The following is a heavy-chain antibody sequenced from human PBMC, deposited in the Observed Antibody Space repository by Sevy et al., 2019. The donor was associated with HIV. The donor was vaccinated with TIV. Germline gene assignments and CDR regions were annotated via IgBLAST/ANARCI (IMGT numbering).Heavy chain of an antibody. D-gene: IGHD7-27*01. V-gene: IGHV4-38-2*01. CDR3: ARQAENWGGPFDI. CDR1: GYSISSGYY. Sequence: SETLSLTCAVSGYSISSGYYWGWIQRPPGKGLEWIGSIYHSGSTYYNPSLKSRVTISVDTSKNQFSLKLSSVTAADTAVYYCARQAENWGGPFDIWGQGTMVTVSS. CDR2: IYHSGST. J-gene: IGHJ3*02.